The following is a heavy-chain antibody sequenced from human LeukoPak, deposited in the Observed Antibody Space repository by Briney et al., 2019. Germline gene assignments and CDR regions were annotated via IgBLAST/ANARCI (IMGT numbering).Heavy chain of an antibody. CDR1: GFTFTSSA. Sequence: GASVTVSCKASGFTFTSSAMQWVRQARGQRLEWIGWIVVGSGNTNYAQKFQERVTITRDMSTSTAYMELSSLRSEDTAVYYCAAGGAPAYYYYGMDVWGQGTTVTVSS. CDR2: IVVGSGNT. V-gene: IGHV1-58*02. CDR3: AAGGAPAYYYYGMDV. J-gene: IGHJ6*02. D-gene: IGHD6-13*01.